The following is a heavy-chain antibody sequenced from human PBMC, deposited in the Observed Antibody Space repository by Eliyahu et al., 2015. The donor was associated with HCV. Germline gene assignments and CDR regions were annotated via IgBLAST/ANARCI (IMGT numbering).Heavy chain of an antibody. J-gene: IGHJ4*02. CDR2: IYYSGST. CDR1: GGSISSSSYY. V-gene: IGHV4-39*01. CDR3: ARWYYYGSGSPGGRGLDY. D-gene: IGHD3-10*01. Sequence: QLQLQESGPGLVKPSETLSLTCTVSGGSISSSSYYWGWIRQPPGKGLEWIGSIYYSGSTYYNPSLKSRVTISVDTSKNQFSLKLSSVTATDTAVYYCARWYYYGSGSPGGRGLDYWGQGTLVTVSS.